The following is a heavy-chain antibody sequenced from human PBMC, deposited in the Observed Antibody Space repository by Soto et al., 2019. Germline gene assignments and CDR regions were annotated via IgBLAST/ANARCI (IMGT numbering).Heavy chain of an antibody. D-gene: IGHD2-15*01. CDR2: IIPILGIA. CDR1: GGTFSSYT. Sequence: ASVKVSCKASGGTFSSYTISWVRQAPGQGLEWMGRIIPILGIANYAQKFQGRVTITADKSTSTAYMELSSLRSEDTAVYYCASTKPPEYCSGGSCYYYYMDVWGKGTTVTVSS. J-gene: IGHJ6*03. CDR3: ASTKPPEYCSGGSCYYYYMDV. V-gene: IGHV1-69*02.